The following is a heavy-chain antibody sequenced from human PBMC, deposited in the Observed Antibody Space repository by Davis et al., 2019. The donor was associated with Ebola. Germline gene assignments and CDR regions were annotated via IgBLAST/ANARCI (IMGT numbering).Heavy chain of an antibody. CDR1: GFTFSDYY. Sequence: GGSLRLSCAASGFTFSDYYMSWIRQAPGKGLEWVSVIYSGGSTYYADSVKGRFTISRDNSKNTLYLQMNSLRAEDTAVYYCARALVAATLVDYFDYWGQGTLVTVSS. J-gene: IGHJ4*02. D-gene: IGHD2-15*01. CDR2: IYSGGST. CDR3: ARALVAATLVDYFDY. V-gene: IGHV3-66*01.